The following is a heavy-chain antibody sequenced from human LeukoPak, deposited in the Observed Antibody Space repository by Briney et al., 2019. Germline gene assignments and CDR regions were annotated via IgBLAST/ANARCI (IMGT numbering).Heavy chain of an antibody. V-gene: IGHV3-30*18. Sequence: GGSLTLLCAACGFTFSSYGVHWVRQAPGKGLEWVAVISYVGSNKYYADSVKGRFTISRDNSKNTLYLQMNSLRAEDTAVYYCAKGSGYSSGWYLDYWGQGTLVTVSS. CDR3: AKGSGYSSGWYLDY. J-gene: IGHJ4*02. CDR2: ISYVGSNK. D-gene: IGHD6-19*01. CDR1: GFTFSSYG.